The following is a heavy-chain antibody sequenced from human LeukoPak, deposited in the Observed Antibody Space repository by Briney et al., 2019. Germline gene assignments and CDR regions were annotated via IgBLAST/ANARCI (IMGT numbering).Heavy chain of an antibody. CDR2: IYTSGST. V-gene: IGHV4-61*02. Sequence: PSQTLSLTCVVSGGSISSGSYYWSWIRQPAGKGLEWIGRIYTSGSTNYNPSLKSRVTISVDTSKNQFSLKLSSVTAADTAVYYCASSGLAANTNWFDPWGQGTLVTVSS. CDR3: ASSGLAANTNWFDP. D-gene: IGHD2-15*01. J-gene: IGHJ5*02. CDR1: GGSISSGSYY.